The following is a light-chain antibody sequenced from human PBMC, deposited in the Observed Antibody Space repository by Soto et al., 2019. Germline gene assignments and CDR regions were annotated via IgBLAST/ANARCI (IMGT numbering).Light chain of an antibody. CDR1: QDIKNY. J-gene: IGKJ4*01. Sequence: DIQMAQSPSSLSSSVGDIVTITCQASQDIKNYLNWYQQKSGKAPKLLIYDASDLETGVPSRFSGSGSGTDFTFTISSLQPEDIATYYCQQYDNLPLTFGGGTKVDIK. CDR3: QQYDNLPLT. CDR2: DAS. V-gene: IGKV1-33*01.